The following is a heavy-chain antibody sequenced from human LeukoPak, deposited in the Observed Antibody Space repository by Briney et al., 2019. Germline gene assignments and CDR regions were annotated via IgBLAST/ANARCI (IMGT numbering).Heavy chain of an antibody. V-gene: IGHV3-74*01. CDR1: GFTFRSYW. CDR3: ARDPENKDVFDI. J-gene: IGHJ3*02. Sequence: GGSLRLSCAASGFTFRSYWMHWVRQAPGKGLVWVSPINFDGSSTSYADSVKGRFTISRDNAKNTLFLQMNSLRAEDTAVYYCARDPENKDVFDIWGQGTMVTVSS. D-gene: IGHD1-14*01. CDR2: INFDGSST.